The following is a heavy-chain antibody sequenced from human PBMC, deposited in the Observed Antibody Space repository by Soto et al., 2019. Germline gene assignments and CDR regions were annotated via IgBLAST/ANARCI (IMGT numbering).Heavy chain of an antibody. J-gene: IGHJ4*02. CDR1: GGSITSNHW. Sequence: SETLCLTCAVAGGSITSNHWWSWVRQSPGKGLEWIGEIFHSGSTNYDTSLKSRVTISVDKSKNLFSLNLTSVSAADTALYYCAREKHGDDSYHFDFWGQGTLVTVSS. CDR2: IFHSGST. CDR3: AREKHGDDSYHFDF. V-gene: IGHV4-4*02. D-gene: IGHD2-21*01.